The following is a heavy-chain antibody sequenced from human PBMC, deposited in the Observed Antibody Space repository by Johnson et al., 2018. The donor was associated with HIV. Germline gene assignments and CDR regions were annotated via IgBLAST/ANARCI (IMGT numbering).Heavy chain of an antibody. CDR2: ISYDGTNK. Sequence: QVHLVESGGGLVKPGGSLRLSCAASGFIFSDYYMNWIRQAPGKGLEWVAVISYDGTNKYYADSVRGRFTISRDNSKNMLYLQMNSLRAEDTALYYCARDGSTSCYDCFDAFDIWGQGTMVTVSS. CDR1: GFIFSDYY. CDR3: ARDGSTSCYDCFDAFDI. J-gene: IGHJ3*02. D-gene: IGHD2-2*01. V-gene: IGHV3-30-3*01.